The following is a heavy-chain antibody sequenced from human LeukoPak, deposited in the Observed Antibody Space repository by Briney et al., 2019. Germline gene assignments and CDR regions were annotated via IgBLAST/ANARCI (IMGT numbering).Heavy chain of an antibody. CDR1: GGSISSYY. CDR2: IYYSGST. J-gene: IGHJ6*02. D-gene: IGHD5-18*01. CDR3: ARASGYSYGTVMDV. V-gene: IGHV4-59*08. Sequence: SETLSLTCTVSGGSISSYYWGWIRQPPGKGLEWIGYIYYSGSTNYNPSLKSRVTISVDTSKNQFSLKLSSVTAADTAVYYCARASGYSYGTVMDVWGQGTTVTVSS.